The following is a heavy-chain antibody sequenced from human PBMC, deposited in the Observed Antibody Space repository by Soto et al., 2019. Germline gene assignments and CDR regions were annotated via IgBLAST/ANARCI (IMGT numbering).Heavy chain of an antibody. CDR3: ARDGGNCSGGSCNSGWDYGMDV. Sequence: QVQLVQSGAEVKKPGASVKLSCKTSGYTFTRSGINWVRQAPGQGLEWMGWINGYNGNTKYAQKFQGRVTMTTETSTRTAYMEVRSLRSDDTAVYYCARDGGNCSGGSCNSGWDYGMDVWGQGTTVTVSS. CDR2: INGYNGNT. J-gene: IGHJ6*02. D-gene: IGHD2-15*01. CDR1: GYTFTRSG. V-gene: IGHV1-18*01.